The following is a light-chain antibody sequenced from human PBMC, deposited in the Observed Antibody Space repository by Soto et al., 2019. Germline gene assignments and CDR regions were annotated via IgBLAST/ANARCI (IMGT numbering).Light chain of an antibody. J-gene: IGLJ2*01. V-gene: IGLV1-44*01. CDR1: SSSIGSNT. Sequence: QSVLTQTPTASWTPGQRVIISCSGSSSSIGSNTVNWYRQHPGTAPTVLIYTDDQRPSGVPARFSGSRSGTYASLAISGLQSDEEADYYCAAWDDSLNSVIFGGWTKLTVL. CDR2: TDD. CDR3: AAWDDSLNSVI.